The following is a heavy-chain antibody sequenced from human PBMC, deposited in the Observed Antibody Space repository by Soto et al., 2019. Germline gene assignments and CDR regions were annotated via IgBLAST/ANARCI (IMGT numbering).Heavy chain of an antibody. Sequence: GGSLRLSCAASGFTFSSYSMNWVRQAPGKGLEWVSSISSSSIYIYYADSVKGRFTISRDNAKNSLYLQMNSLRAEDTAVYYCARDYARYFDWFDPWGQGTLVTVS. J-gene: IGHJ5*02. CDR3: ARDYARYFDWFDP. D-gene: IGHD3-9*01. V-gene: IGHV3-21*01. CDR2: ISSSSIYI. CDR1: GFTFSSYS.